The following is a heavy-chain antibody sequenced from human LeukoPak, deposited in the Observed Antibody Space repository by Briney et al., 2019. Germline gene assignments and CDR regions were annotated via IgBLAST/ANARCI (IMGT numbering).Heavy chain of an antibody. Sequence: SETLSLTCTVSGGSISSYYWSWIRQPPGKGLEWIGYIYYSGSTNYNPSLKSRVTISVDTSKNQFSLKLSSVTAADTAVYYCARGGIVATKPDYWGQGTLVTVSS. CDR3: ARGGIVATKPDY. J-gene: IGHJ4*02. V-gene: IGHV4-59*01. CDR2: IYYSGST. D-gene: IGHD5-12*01. CDR1: GGSISSYY.